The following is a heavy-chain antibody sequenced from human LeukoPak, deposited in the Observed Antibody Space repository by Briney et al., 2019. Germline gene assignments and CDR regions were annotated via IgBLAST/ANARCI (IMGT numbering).Heavy chain of an antibody. J-gene: IGHJ4*02. D-gene: IGHD6-6*01. CDR3: ARDLGTRKSIEFAD. CDR1: GFSFSSYR. Sequence: GGSLRLSCAASGFSFSSYRMNWVRQAPGKGLEWVASISSNNGYIYYADSVKGRFTISRDNGENSLHLQMNSLRAEDAAVYYCARDLGTRKSIEFADWGQGTLVTVSS. CDR2: ISSNNGYI. V-gene: IGHV3-21*01.